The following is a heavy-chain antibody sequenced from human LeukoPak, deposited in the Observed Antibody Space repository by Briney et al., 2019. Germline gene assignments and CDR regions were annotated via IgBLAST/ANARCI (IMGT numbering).Heavy chain of an antibody. CDR1: GFTFSSYA. Sequence: GGSLRLSCAASGFTFSSYAMSWVRQAPGKGLEWVSGISSSGGTTYYAGSVKGRFTISRDNSKNTLYLQMTSLRAEDTAVYYCAKGKNSDFWRGYHQFDYWGQGTLVTVSS. V-gene: IGHV3-23*01. CDR2: ISSSGGTT. CDR3: AKGKNSDFWRGYHQFDY. D-gene: IGHD3-3*01. J-gene: IGHJ4*02.